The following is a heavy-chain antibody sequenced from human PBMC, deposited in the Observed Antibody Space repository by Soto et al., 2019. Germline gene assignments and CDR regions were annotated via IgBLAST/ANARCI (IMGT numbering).Heavy chain of an antibody. CDR3: ARKAMRGAAFDF. J-gene: IGHJ3*01. Sequence: PSETLSLTCAVSGYSISSGYYWGWIRQPPGKGPEWIGNMYHSGDTYYNPSLKSRVAISVDTSKNHFSLKLSSVTAADTAVYYCARKAMRGAAFDFWGQGTMVTVSS. CDR1: GYSISSGYY. V-gene: IGHV4-38-2*01. CDR2: MYHSGDT.